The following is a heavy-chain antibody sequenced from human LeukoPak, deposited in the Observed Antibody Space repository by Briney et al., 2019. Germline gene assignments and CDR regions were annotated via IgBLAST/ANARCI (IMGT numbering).Heavy chain of an antibody. Sequence: GGSLRLSCAASGFTFSSYWMNWARQAPGKGLEWVASINHNGNVNYYVDSVKGRFTISRDNAKNSLYLQMDSLRVEDTAFYYCARDLAYSRLDYWGQGMLVTVSS. V-gene: IGHV3-7*01. J-gene: IGHJ4*02. CDR2: INHNGNVN. D-gene: IGHD5-18*01. CDR1: GFTFSSYW. CDR3: ARDLAYSRLDY.